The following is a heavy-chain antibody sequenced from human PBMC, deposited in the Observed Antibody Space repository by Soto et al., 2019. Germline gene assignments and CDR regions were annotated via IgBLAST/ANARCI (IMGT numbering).Heavy chain of an antibody. Sequence: SETLSLTCIVSGGSITSYHWSWFRQFPGKGLEWLAYTSYTWNNNYNPSLQSRVAISMDTSKNQLSLKLPSMSAADTAVYYCARDMHAGCTHYFDPWGQGTLVTVCS. V-gene: IGHV4-59*01. D-gene: IGHD6-19*01. CDR1: GGSITSYH. CDR2: TSYTWNN. CDR3: ARDMHAGCTHYFDP. J-gene: IGHJ5*02.